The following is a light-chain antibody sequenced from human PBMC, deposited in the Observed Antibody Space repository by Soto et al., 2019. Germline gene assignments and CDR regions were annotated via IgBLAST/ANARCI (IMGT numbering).Light chain of an antibody. J-gene: IGKJ1*01. Sequence: EIVLTQSPGSLSLSPGERATLSCRASQSVDSSFFAWYQKKPGQAPRLLIYGASKRATGIPDRFSGSGSGKDFTITISRLEPEDFAVYYCQQYVISVTFGHGTKVEIK. CDR1: QSVDSSF. CDR2: GAS. CDR3: QQYVISVT. V-gene: IGKV3-20*01.